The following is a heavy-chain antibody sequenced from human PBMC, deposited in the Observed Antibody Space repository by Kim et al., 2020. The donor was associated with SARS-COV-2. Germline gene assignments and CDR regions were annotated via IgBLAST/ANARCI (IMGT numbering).Heavy chain of an antibody. J-gene: IGHJ4*02. V-gene: IGHV3-33*01. CDR3: ARVEGYYYGSGSNEVDY. CDR2: IWYDGSNK. CDR1: GFTFSSYG. D-gene: IGHD3-10*01. Sequence: GGSLRLSCAASGFTFSSYGMHWVRQAPGKGLEWVAVIWYDGSNKYYADSVKGRFTISRDNSKNTLYLQMNSLRAEDTAVYYCARVEGYYYGSGSNEVDYWGQGTLVTVSS.